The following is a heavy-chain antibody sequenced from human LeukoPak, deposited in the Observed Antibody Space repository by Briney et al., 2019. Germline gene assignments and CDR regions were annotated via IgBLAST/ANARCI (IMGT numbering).Heavy chain of an antibody. J-gene: IGHJ5*02. D-gene: IGHD3-16*01. CDR1: GFTFRNYW. CDR3: AKDRFRGVTWFDP. CDR2: TKPDGSAE. Sequence: GGSLRLSCAASGFTFRNYWMGWVRQAPGKGLEWVANTKPDGSAEYYADSVRGRFTTSRDNANNFLYLQMNRLRAEDTAVYYCAKDRFRGVTWFDPWGQGTLVTVSS. V-gene: IGHV3-7*03.